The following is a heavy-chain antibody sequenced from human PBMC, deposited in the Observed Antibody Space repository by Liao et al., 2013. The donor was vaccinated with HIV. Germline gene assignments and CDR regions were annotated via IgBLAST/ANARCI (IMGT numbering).Heavy chain of an antibody. CDR3: AREWELQGGDYFDY. CDR1: GGSISSYY. D-gene: IGHD1-26*01. V-gene: IGHV4-4*07. Sequence: QVQLQESGPGLVKPSETLSLTCTVSGGSISSYYWSWIRQPAGKGLEWIGRIYTSGSTDYNPSLKSRVTISVDTSKNQFSLKLSSVTAADTAVYYCAREWELQGGDYFDYWGQGTLVTVSS. J-gene: IGHJ4*02. CDR2: IYTSGST.